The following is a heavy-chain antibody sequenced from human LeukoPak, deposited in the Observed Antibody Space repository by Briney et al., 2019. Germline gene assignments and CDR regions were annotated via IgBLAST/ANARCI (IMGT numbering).Heavy chain of an antibody. D-gene: IGHD3-22*01. CDR1: GFTFSSYG. V-gene: IGHV3-33*01. Sequence: PGGSLRLSCAASGFTFSSYGMHWVRQAPGKGLEWVAVIWYDGSNKYYADSVKGRFTISRDNSKNTLYLQMNSLRAEDTAVYYCARDWSSGXSLXSXXXXGMDVWGQGXTVTVS. CDR3: ARDWSSGXSLXSXXXXGMDV. J-gene: IGHJ6*02. CDR2: IWYDGSNK.